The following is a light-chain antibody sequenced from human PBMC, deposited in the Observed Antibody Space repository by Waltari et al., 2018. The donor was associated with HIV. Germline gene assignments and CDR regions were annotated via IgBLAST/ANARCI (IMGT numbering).Light chain of an antibody. J-gene: IGLJ2*01. Sequence: QSVLTQTPSVSAAPGQKVPIPCSGSSSNNGNNCVSSYQQLPRPAPILLIYDKNKRPSGIPDRFSGSRSGKTASLTITGAQTEDEADYYCGTRDSSRSAGLFGGGTKLTVL. CDR1: SSNNGNNC. V-gene: IGLV1-51*01. CDR3: GTRDSSRSAGL. CDR2: DKN.